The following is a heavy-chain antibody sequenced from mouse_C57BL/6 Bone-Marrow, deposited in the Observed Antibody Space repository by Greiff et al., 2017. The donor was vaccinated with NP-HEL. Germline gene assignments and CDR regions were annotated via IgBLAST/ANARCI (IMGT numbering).Heavy chain of an antibody. V-gene: IGHV1-85*01. CDR1: GYTFTSYD. J-gene: IGHJ2*01. CDR3: ARRGPNY. CDR2: IYPRDGST. Sequence: QVQLKQSGPELVKPGASVKLSCKASGYTFTSYDINWVKQRPGQGLEWIGWIYPRDGSTKYNEKFKGKATLTVDTSSRPAYMEHRSPTSENSAVYFCARRGPNYWGQGTTPTVSS.